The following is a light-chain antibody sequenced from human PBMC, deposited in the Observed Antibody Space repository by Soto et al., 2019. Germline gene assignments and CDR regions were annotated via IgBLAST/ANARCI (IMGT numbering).Light chain of an antibody. CDR1: SSDVGNYKY. V-gene: IGLV2-14*01. CDR3: FSYTSRGTYV. CDR2: EVS. Sequence: QSFLRQPASVSGSPGHSITISCTGTSSDVGNYKYVSWYQQHPGKAPKLMIYEVSNRPSGVSNRFSGPKSGNTASLPISGLQAEEATDYYCFSYTSRGTYVFGTGTKVTVL. J-gene: IGLJ1*01.